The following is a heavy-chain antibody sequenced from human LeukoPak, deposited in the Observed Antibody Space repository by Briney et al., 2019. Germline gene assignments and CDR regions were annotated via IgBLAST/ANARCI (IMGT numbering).Heavy chain of an antibody. CDR1: GFTFSSYE. V-gene: IGHV3-48*03. Sequence: GGSLRLSCVASGFTFSSYEMNWVRQAPGKGLEWVSYISSSGSTIYYADSVKGRFTISRDNAKNSLYLQMNSLRAEDTAVYYCARDRYYYDSSGYDAFDIWGQGTMVTVSS. CDR3: ARDRYYYDSSGYDAFDI. J-gene: IGHJ3*02. CDR2: ISSSGSTI. D-gene: IGHD3-22*01.